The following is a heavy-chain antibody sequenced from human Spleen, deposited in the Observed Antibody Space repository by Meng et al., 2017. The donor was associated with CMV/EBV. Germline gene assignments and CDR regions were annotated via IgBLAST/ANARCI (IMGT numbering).Heavy chain of an antibody. J-gene: IGHJ6*02. CDR2: LSSSSTTI. D-gene: IGHD5-18*01. V-gene: IGHV3-48*04. CDR1: GFTFSNYG. CDR3: ARKPGGYSYGPYYYYGMDV. Sequence: GESLKISCAASGFTFSNYGMNWVRQAPGKGLEWVSFLSSSSTTIYYVDSAKGRFTISRDNAKNSLYLQMNSLRAEDTAVYYCARKPGGYSYGPYYYYGMDVWGQGTTVTVSS.